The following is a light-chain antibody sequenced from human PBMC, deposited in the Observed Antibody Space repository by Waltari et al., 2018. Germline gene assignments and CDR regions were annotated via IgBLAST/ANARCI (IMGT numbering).Light chain of an antibody. CDR3: QQADSFPFT. CDR1: QVLNSW. J-gene: IGKJ3*01. V-gene: IGKV1D-12*01. Sequence: DIQMTQSPSSVSASVGDRVSSTCRSSQVLNSWLAWYQQKPGKAPKLLMSAASRLQSGVPPRFSGAGSGRDFTLTISSLQPEDFATYYCQQADSFPFTFGPGTKVDIK. CDR2: AAS.